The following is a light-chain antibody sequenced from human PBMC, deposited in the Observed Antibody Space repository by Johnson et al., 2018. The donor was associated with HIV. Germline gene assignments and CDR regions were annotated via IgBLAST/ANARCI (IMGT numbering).Light chain of an antibody. CDR2: ENK. V-gene: IGLV1-51*02. Sequence: QSVLTQPPSVSAAPGQMVSISCSGSSSNIGKNYVSWYQQFPGTAPKLLIHENKKRPSGIPDRFSGSKSGTSDTLDITGLQTGDEADYYCGTWDSSLGAWVFGTGTKVTVL. J-gene: IGLJ1*01. CDR3: GTWDSSLGAWV. CDR1: SSNIGKNY.